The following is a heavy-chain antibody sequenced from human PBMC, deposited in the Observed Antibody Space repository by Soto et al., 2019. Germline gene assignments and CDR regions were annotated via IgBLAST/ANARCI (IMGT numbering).Heavy chain of an antibody. CDR1: VYTFTCQF. Sequence: XSVKVSCKGSVYTFTCQFMHWVRQAPGQGLEWMGWINPNSGGTTYSQRFQGRVTMTRDTSITTGYMELTGLTSNDTAVYYCALTGRGGYWGQGTLVTVSS. V-gene: IGHV1-2*02. J-gene: IGHJ4*02. D-gene: IGHD1-20*01. CDR3: ALTGRGGY. CDR2: INPNSGGT.